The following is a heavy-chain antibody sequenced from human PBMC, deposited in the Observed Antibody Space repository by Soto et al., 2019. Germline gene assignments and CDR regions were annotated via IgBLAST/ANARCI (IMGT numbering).Heavy chain of an antibody. Sequence: GGSLSLSCVAAGFTFSSYAMTLVRQAPGKGFKWFSAMSGGDGSACYADSVNVRITISRDNSKNTLYLHMNSHTADDTAAYYSAKWHTYNYDSLALSGFDCWGQGTQVPAPQ. CDR2: MSGGDGSA. CDR1: GFTFSSYA. CDR3: AKWHTYNYDSLALSGFDC. J-gene: IGHJ4*02. V-gene: IGHV3-23*01. D-gene: IGHD3-16*01.